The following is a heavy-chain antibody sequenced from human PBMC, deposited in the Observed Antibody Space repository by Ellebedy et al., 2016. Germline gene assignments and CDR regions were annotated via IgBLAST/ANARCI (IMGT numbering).Heavy chain of an antibody. CDR3: ARGPRLTCSGGSCAGDYYFDY. J-gene: IGHJ4*02. Sequence: GSLRLXXAVYGGSFSGYYWSWIRQSPGRGLEWIGEINHSGSTNYNPSLKRRVTISVDKSKNQFSLKLNSVTAADTAVYYCARGPRLTCSGGSCAGDYYFDYWGQGTLVTVSS. CDR2: INHSGST. D-gene: IGHD2-15*01. V-gene: IGHV4-34*01. CDR1: GGSFSGYY.